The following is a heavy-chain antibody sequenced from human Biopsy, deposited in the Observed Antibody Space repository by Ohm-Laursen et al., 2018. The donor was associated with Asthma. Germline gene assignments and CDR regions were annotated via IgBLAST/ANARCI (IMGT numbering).Heavy chain of an antibody. CDR2: GGSYYDGGLK. D-gene: IGHD3-3*01. CDR1: GFTFRSYA. J-gene: IGHJ4*02. Sequence: SLRLSCAAPGFTFRSYAMHWVRQAPGKGLEWVAVGGSYYDGGLKYYADSVNGRFTVSRDDSKNTLYLQMNRLRPDDTAVYYCARDVMEWYLPAFDFWGQGTLVTVSS. V-gene: IGHV3-30-3*01. CDR3: ARDVMEWYLPAFDF.